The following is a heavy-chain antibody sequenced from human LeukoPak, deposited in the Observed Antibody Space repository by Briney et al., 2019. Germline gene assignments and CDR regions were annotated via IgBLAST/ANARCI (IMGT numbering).Heavy chain of an antibody. CDR3: ARDGGSLGSYYFDY. D-gene: IGHD1-26*01. CDR2: ISSSSSYI. Sequence: GGSLRLSCAASGSTFSSYAMSWVRQAPGKGLEWVSSISSSSSYIYYADSVKGRFTISRDNAKNSLYLQMSSLRAEDTAVYYCARDGGSLGSYYFDYWGQGTLVTVSS. CDR1: GSTFSSYA. V-gene: IGHV3-21*01. J-gene: IGHJ4*02.